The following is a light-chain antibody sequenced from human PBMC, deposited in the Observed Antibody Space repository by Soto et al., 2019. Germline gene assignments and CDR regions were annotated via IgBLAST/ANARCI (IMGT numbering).Light chain of an antibody. V-gene: IGLV1-40*01. CDR1: TSNIGAPYD. Sequence: QSVLTQPPSVSGAPGQRVSISCTGSTSNIGAPYDVHWYQHLPGTAPKLLIYGDNNRPSGVPDRFSGSKSGTSASLAITRLQAEDEADYYCQSYDISIHNYVFGTRTKVTVL. J-gene: IGLJ1*01. CDR2: GDN. CDR3: QSYDISIHNYV.